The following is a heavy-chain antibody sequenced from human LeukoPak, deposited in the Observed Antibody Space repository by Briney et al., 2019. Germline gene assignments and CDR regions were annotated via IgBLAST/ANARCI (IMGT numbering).Heavy chain of an antibody. CDR1: GFTVSSYA. D-gene: IGHD6-19*01. CDR2: ISGTGVIT. J-gene: IGHJ4*02. Sequence: QPGGSLRLSCAVSGFTVSSYAVNWVRQAPGKGLQWVSVISGTGVITYYADSVKGRFTISRDNSKNMLYLQMNSLRAEDTALYYCARGGRDYTLEQWLVQNWGQGTLVTVSS. CDR3: ARGGRDYTLEQWLVQN. V-gene: IGHV3-23*01.